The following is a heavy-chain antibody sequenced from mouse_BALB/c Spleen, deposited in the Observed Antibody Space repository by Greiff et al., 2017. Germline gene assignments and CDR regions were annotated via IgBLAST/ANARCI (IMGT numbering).Heavy chain of an antibody. J-gene: IGHJ3*01. CDR2: IWGGGST. CDR1: GFSLTDYG. D-gene: IGHD1-1*01. V-gene: IGHV2-6-5*01. Sequence: VQVVESGPGLVAPSQSLSITCTVSGFSLTDYGVSWFRQPPGKGLEWLGVIWGGGSTYYNSALKSRLSISKDNSKSQVFLKMNSLQTEDTAMYYCARETYCGNSSFAYWGQGTLVTVSA. CDR3: ARETYCGNSSFAY.